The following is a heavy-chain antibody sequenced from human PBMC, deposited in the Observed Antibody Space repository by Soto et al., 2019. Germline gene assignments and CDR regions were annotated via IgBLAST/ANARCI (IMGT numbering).Heavy chain of an antibody. V-gene: IGHV1-69*01. CDR1: GGTFSSYA. CDR3: AREWGRGWLHNGSYYYYGMDV. J-gene: IGHJ6*02. D-gene: IGHD3-16*01. Sequence: QVQLVQSGAEVKKPGSSVKVSCKASGGTFSSYAISWVRQAPGQGLEWMGGIIPIFGTANYAQKFQGRVTITADESTSTAYMERSSLRSEDTAVYYCAREWGRGWLHNGSYYYYGMDVWGQGTTVTVSS. CDR2: IIPIFGTA.